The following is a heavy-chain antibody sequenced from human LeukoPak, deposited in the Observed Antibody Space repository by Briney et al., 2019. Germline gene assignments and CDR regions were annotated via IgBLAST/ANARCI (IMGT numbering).Heavy chain of an antibody. D-gene: IGHD3-10*01. CDR3: ARPRGSYYYYYMDV. Sequence: GGSLRLSCAATEVTVTNNYMSWVRQAPGKGLQWVSVIYPGGNIYYADSVKGRFNISRDNSKNTLYLQMNSLRAEDTAVYYCARPRGSYYYYYMDVWGKGTTVTVSS. V-gene: IGHV3-53*05. CDR2: IYPGGNI. CDR1: EVTVTNNY. J-gene: IGHJ6*03.